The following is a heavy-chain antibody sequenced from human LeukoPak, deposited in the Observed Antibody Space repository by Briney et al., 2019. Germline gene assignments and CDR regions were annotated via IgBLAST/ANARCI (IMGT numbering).Heavy chain of an antibody. J-gene: IGHJ4*01. V-gene: IGHV3-66*01. Sequence: GGSLPVSCAASGFTVSSNYMSWVRQAPGKGLEWVSVIYSSGRTYYADSVKGRFTISRDNSKNTLYLQMNSLRAEDTAVYYCAREIRYNWNEGYFDYWGHGSLRLVTS. D-gene: IGHD1-20*01. CDR1: GFTVSSNY. CDR3: AREIRYNWNEGYFDY. CDR2: IYSSGRT.